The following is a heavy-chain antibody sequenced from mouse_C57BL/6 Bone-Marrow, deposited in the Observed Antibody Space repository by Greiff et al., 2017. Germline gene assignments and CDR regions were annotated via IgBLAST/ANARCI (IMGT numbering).Heavy chain of an antibody. V-gene: IGHV14-4*01. CDR2: IAPKNGDT. CDR1: GFNINDDY. Sequence: VQLKESGAELVRPGASVKLSCPASGFNINDDYMHWVKQRPEQGLEWIGWIAPKNGDTEYASKFQGKATITVDTSSNTAYLQLSSLTSADTAVYYCTRIAYWGQGTLVTVSA. J-gene: IGHJ3*01. CDR3: TRIAY.